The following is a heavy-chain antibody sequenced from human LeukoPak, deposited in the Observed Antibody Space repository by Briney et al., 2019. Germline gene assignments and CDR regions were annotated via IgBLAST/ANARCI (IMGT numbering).Heavy chain of an antibody. CDR2: FYYSGST. V-gene: IGHV4-39*01. J-gene: IGHJ4*02. CDR3: ARHEYRIHGFDY. Sequence: SETLSLTCSVSGGSISSRNYYWGWIRQPPGKGLEWIGNFYYSGSTYYSPSLKSRVTISVDTSKNQFSLKLSSVTAADTAVYYCARHEYRIHGFDYWGQGTLVTVSS. CDR1: GGSISSRNYY. D-gene: IGHD5-18*01.